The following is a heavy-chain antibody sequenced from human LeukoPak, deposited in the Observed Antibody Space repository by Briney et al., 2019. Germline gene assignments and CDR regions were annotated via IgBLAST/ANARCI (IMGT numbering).Heavy chain of an antibody. CDR1: GFTFSSYN. Sequence: GGSLRLSCAASGFTFSSYNMNWVRQAPGKGLEWVSSISGGSGYISYADSVRGRFTISRDNAMNSLYLQMNSLRVEDTAVYYCARVEATSYQTLFLLWDYWGQGTLVTVSS. CDR3: ARVEATSYQTLFLLWDY. V-gene: IGHV3-21*01. D-gene: IGHD2/OR15-2a*01. J-gene: IGHJ4*02. CDR2: ISGGSGYI.